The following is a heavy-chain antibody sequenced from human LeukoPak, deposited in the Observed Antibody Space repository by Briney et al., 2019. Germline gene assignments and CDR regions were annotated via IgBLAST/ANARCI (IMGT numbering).Heavy chain of an antibody. J-gene: IGHJ4*02. CDR2: IGDSGAST. CDR3: ARVQWLRRWFVFDS. D-gene: IGHD5-12*01. V-gene: IGHV3-23*01. Sequence: GGSLRLSCAASGFTFSIYAMRWVPQALGGRLELVSTIGDSGASTYYAQSVKGGFTISRDNSKSTLFLQMDSLRAEDTAIYFCARVQWLRRWFVFDSWGQGALVTVSS. CDR1: GFTFSIYA.